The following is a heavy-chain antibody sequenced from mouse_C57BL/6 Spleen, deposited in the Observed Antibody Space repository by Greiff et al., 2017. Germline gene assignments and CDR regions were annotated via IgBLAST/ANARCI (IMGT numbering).Heavy chain of an antibody. CDR1: GYTFTDSN. V-gene: IGHV1-22*01. Sequence: EVQLQQSGPELVKPGASVKMSCTASGYTFTDSNMHWVKQSHGKSLEWIGYINPNNGGTSYNQKFKGKAPLTVTKSSSTAYLELRSLTSKDSAVYDSSRGGANWGSSYRGYWGQGTTLTVST. J-gene: IGHJ2*01. CDR2: INPNNGGT. CDR3: SRGGANWGSSYRGY. D-gene: IGHD1-1*01.